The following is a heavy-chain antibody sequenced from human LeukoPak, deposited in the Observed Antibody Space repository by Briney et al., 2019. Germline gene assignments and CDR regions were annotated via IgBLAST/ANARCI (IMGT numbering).Heavy chain of an antibody. Sequence: SETLSLTCAVYGGSFTIYSWTWIRQPPGKSLEWVGEISPSGNTQYNPSLKSRVTISLDASKSQSYLKLNSVTAADTAVYYCARRVRSADYRLDYWGQGTLVTVSS. CDR3: ARRVRSADYRLDY. D-gene: IGHD4-11*01. CDR2: ISPSGNT. CDR1: GGSFTIYS. J-gene: IGHJ4*02. V-gene: IGHV4-34*01.